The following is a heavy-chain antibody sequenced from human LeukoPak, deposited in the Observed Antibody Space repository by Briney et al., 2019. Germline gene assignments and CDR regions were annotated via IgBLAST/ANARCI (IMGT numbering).Heavy chain of an antibody. CDR3: ARDPRREHYAVDI. CDR1: GFTFSDYW. Sequence: GGSLRLSCAASGFTFSDYWMDWVRQAPGKGLEWVANIRQDGGEKYYVDSVKGRFTISRDNAKNSLYLQMSSLRTEDTAVYYCARDPRREHYAVDIWGQGTMVTVSS. V-gene: IGHV3-7*04. J-gene: IGHJ3*02. CDR2: IRQDGGEK. D-gene: IGHD5-24*01.